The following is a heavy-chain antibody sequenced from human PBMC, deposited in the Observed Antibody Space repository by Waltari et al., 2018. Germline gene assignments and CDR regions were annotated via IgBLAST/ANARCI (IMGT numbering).Heavy chain of an antibody. CDR1: GFTFSSYG. CDR2: IRYDGSNK. CDR3: AKDHGDSPYWYFDL. V-gene: IGHV3-30*02. Sequence: QVQLVESGGGVVQPGGSLRLSCEASGFTFSSYGMHWVRQAPGKGLEWVAFIRYDGSNKYYADSVKGRFTISRDNSKNTLYLQMNSLRAEDTAVYYCAKDHGDSPYWYFDLWGRGTLVTVSS. J-gene: IGHJ2*01. D-gene: IGHD4-17*01.